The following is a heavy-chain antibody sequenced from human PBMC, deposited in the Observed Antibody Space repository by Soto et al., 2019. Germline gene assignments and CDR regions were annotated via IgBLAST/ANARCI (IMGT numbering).Heavy chain of an antibody. D-gene: IGHD2-15*01. CDR1: GFTFSGYA. CDR3: AKSAGGGGSCMDV. J-gene: IGHJ6*02. Sequence: QAGGSLRLSCGASGFTFSGYAMSWVRQAPGKGLEWVAAISGSGGSTYYADSVKGRFTISRDNSKSTLYLQMNSLRAEDTAVYYCAKSAGGGGSCMDVWGQGTTVTVSS. CDR2: ISGSGGST. V-gene: IGHV3-23*01.